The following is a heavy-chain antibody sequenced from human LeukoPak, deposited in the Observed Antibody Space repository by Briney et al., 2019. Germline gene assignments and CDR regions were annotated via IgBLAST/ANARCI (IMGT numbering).Heavy chain of an antibody. D-gene: IGHD3-22*01. Sequence: SETLSLTCTVSGGSISSGFYWGWIRQPPGKGLEWIGSIFHSGSTYYSPSLKSRVTISVDTSKNQFSLKLSSVTAADTAVFYCARANYYDTSGYNRGAFDIWGQGTMVTVSS. CDR1: GGSISSGFY. J-gene: IGHJ3*02. CDR3: ARANYYDTSGYNRGAFDI. CDR2: IFHSGST. V-gene: IGHV4-38-2*02.